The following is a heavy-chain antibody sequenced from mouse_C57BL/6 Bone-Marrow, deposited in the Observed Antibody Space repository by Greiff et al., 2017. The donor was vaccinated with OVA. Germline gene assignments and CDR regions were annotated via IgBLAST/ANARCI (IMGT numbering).Heavy chain of an antibody. J-gene: IGHJ4*01. D-gene: IGHD2-14*01. CDR2: IDPENGDT. CDR1: GFNIKDDY. Sequence: EVQLQQSGAELVRPGASVKLSCTASGFNIKDDYMHWVKQRPEQGLEWIGWIDPENGDTEYASKFQGKATITADTSSNTAYLQLSSLTSEDTAVYYCTKWVPGYAMDYWGQGTSVTVSS. CDR3: TKWVPGYAMDY. V-gene: IGHV14-4*01.